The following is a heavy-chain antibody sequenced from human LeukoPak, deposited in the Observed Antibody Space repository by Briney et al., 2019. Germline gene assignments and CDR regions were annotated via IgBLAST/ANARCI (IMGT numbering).Heavy chain of an antibody. V-gene: IGHV1-2*02. D-gene: IGHD6-13*01. CDR1: GYTFTDYY. CDR3: ARVGYSSSWYIDY. J-gene: IGHJ4*02. Sequence: AASVKVSCKASGYTFTDYYMHWMRQAPGQGLEWMGWVNPNSGGTNYAQKFQGRVTMTRDTSISTAYMDLSRLRSDDTAVYYCARVGYSSSWYIDYWGQGTLVTVSS. CDR2: VNPNSGGT.